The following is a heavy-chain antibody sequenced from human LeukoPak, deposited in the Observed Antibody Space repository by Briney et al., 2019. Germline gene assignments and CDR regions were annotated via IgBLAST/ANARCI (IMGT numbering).Heavy chain of an antibody. V-gene: IGHV3-74*01. Sequence: GGSLRLSCAISGFDFSSYCKNWVRQAPGKGLVWVSRITSDGSYTSYADSVKGRFTISRDNAKSTLYLQMNSLRVADTAVYYCASGHGGLAAVFQFVPWRQGTLVTVSS. CDR1: GFDFSSYC. J-gene: IGHJ5*02. D-gene: IGHD3-16*01. CDR3: ASGHGGLAAVFQFVP. CDR2: ITSDGSYT.